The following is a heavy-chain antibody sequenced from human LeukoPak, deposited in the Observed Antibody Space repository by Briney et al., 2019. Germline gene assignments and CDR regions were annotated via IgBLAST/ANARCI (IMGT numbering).Heavy chain of an antibody. CDR2: IYYSGST. Sequence: PSETLSLTCTVSGGSISSYYWSWIRQPPGKGLEWIGYIYYSGSTNYNPSLKSRVTISVDTSKNQFSLKLSSVTAADTAVYYCARVHYDILTGYSYMDVWGQGTTVTVSS. CDR3: ARVHYDILTGYSYMDV. CDR1: GGSISSYY. D-gene: IGHD3-9*01. V-gene: IGHV4-59*01. J-gene: IGHJ6*02.